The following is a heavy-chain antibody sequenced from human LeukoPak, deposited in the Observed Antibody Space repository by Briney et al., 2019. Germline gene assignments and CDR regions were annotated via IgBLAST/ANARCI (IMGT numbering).Heavy chain of an antibody. V-gene: IGHV3-21*01. Sequence: GGSLRLSCAASGFTFSSYSMNWVRQAPGKGLEWVSSISSSSSYIYYADSVKGRFTISRDNAKNSLYLQMNSLRAEDTAVYYCARGAPGSPRGLFEHWGRDPGHRVSS. CDR1: GFTFSSYS. D-gene: IGHD3-10*01. CDR2: ISSSSSYI. J-gene: IGHJ4*03. CDR3: ARGAPGSPRGLFEH.